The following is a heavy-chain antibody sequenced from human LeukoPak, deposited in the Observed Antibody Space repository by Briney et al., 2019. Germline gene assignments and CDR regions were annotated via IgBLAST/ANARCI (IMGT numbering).Heavy chain of an antibody. J-gene: IGHJ4*02. Sequence: GGSLRLSCAASGFTFDDYVMHWVRQAPGKGLEWVSGISWNSGSIGYADSVKGRFTISRDNAKNSLYLQMNSLRAEDTALYYCAKERGLAVAGTNFDYWGQGTLVTVSS. V-gene: IGHV3-9*01. D-gene: IGHD6-19*01. CDR1: GFTFDDYV. CDR2: ISWNSGSI. CDR3: AKERGLAVAGTNFDY.